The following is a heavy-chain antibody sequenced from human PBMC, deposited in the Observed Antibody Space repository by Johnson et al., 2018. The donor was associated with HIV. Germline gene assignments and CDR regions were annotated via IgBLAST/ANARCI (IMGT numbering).Heavy chain of an antibody. CDR1: GFTFSDYY. V-gene: IGHV3-11*04. Sequence: QEKLVESGGGVVQPGKSLRLSCAASGFTFSDYYMSWIRQTPGKGLEWVSYISSSGTTVYSADSVKGRFSISRDNAKHSLYLQMNSLRAEDTAVYYCARDRGYWDAFDIWGQGTMVTVSS. J-gene: IGHJ3*02. D-gene: IGHD2-15*01. CDR3: ARDRGYWDAFDI. CDR2: ISSSGTTV.